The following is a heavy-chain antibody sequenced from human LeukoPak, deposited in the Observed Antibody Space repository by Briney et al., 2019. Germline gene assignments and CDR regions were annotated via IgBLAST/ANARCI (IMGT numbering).Heavy chain of an antibody. D-gene: IGHD2-2*01. CDR2: IYYSGST. J-gene: IGHJ5*02. Sequence: PSETLSLTCTVSGGSISSGGYYWSWIRQHPGKGLEWIGYIYYSGSTYYNPSLKSRVTISVDTSKNQFSLKLSSVTAADTAVYYCARQYCSSTSCYPYNWFDPWGQGTLVTVSS. V-gene: IGHV4-31*03. CDR3: ARQYCSSTSCYPYNWFDP. CDR1: GGSISSGGYY.